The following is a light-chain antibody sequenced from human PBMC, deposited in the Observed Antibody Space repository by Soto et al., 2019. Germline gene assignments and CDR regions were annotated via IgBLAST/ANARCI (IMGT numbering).Light chain of an antibody. CDR2: DAS. V-gene: IGKV3-15*01. J-gene: IGKJ5*01. CDR3: QQYDNWPIT. Sequence: EIVLTQSPATLSVSPGERVTLSCRASQSVDINLAWYQQKPGQAPRLLIYDASTRATGIPDRFSGGGSGTDFTLTISSLEPEDFAVYYCQQYDNWPITFGQGTRLEIK. CDR1: QSVDIN.